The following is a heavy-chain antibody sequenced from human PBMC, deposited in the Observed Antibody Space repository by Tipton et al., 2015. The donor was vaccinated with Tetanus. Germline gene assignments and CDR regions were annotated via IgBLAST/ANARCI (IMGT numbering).Heavy chain of an antibody. D-gene: IGHD5-18*01. J-gene: IGHJ6*02. CDR2: ISYDGSHK. V-gene: IGHV3-30*03. CDR3: ARVGISQNAYSYVYHGLDV. Sequence: QLVQSGGGVVQPERSLRLSCAASGFTFSSYAMHWVRQAPGKGLEWVAVISYDGSHKYYADSVKGRFSISRDNSKNTLYLEMNSLRAEDTAVYYCARVGISQNAYSYVYHGLDVWGQGTTVTVSS. CDR1: GFTFSSYA.